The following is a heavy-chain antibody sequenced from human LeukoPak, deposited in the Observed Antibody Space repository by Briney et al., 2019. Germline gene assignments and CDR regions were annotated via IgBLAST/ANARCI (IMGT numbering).Heavy chain of an antibody. V-gene: IGHV3-30-3*01. CDR1: GSTFSSCP. J-gene: IGHJ4*02. D-gene: IGHD3-22*01. CDR3: AREGSSGYYPY. Sequence: GSLRLSCAASGSTFSSCPMHWVRQAPGKGLEWVAVISYDGSEKHYADPVKGRFTISRDNSKNTLYLQMNSLRAEDTAVYYCAREGSSGYYPYWGQGILVTVSS. CDR2: ISYDGSEK.